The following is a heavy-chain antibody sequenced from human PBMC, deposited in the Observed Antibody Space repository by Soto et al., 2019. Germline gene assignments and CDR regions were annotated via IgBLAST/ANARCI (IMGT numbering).Heavy chain of an antibody. V-gene: IGHV4-59*08. CDR1: GGSISSYY. Sequence: SETLSLTCTVSGGSISSYYWSWIRQPPGKGLEWIGDIYYSGSTNYNPSLKSRVTISVDTSKNQFSLKLSSVTAADTAVYYCARSAGKIAGYYDSSGYTNWFDPWGQGTLVTVSS. CDR3: ARSAGKIAGYYDSSGYTNWFDP. CDR2: IYYSGST. D-gene: IGHD3-22*01. J-gene: IGHJ5*02.